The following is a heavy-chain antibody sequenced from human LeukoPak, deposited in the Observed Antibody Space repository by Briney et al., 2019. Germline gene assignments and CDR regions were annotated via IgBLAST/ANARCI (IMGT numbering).Heavy chain of an antibody. Sequence: PGGSLRLSCAASGFTFSSYEMNWVRQAPEKGLEWVSYISSSGSTIYYADSVKGRFTISRDNAKNSLYLQMNSLRAEDTAVYYCARDHPSDILTGYYSFDYWGQGTLVTVSS. CDR3: ARDHPSDILTGYYSFDY. CDR1: GFTFSSYE. V-gene: IGHV3-48*03. CDR2: ISSSGSTI. J-gene: IGHJ4*02. D-gene: IGHD3-9*01.